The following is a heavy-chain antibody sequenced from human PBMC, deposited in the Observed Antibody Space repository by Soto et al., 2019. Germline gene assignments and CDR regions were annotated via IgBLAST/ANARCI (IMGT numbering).Heavy chain of an antibody. J-gene: IGHJ4*02. D-gene: IGHD2-15*01. Sequence: ASVKVSCKASGYTFTSYGISWVRQAPGQGLGWMGWISAYNGNTNYAQKLQGRVTMTTDTSTSTAYMELRSLRSDDTAVYYCARDRGEYCSGGSCYSSMGYWGQGTLVTVSS. CDR3: ARDRGEYCSGGSCYSSMGY. V-gene: IGHV1-18*01. CDR1: GYTFTSYG. CDR2: ISAYNGNT.